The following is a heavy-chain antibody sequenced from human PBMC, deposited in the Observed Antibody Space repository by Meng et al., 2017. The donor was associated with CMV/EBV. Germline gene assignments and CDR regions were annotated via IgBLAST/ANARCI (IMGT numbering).Heavy chain of an antibody. D-gene: IGHD1-26*01. CDR3: AKDGGVGAQYYFDY. Sequence: QVWRVESGGGVDQPMGTLSPSCEASGFTFRSSGMHWVRQAPSKRLEWVAFIRYNGSNKYYGDSVQVRFTISRDNSKNTLYLQMNSLRAEDTAVYYCAKDGGVGAQYYFDYWGQGTLVTVSS. J-gene: IGHJ4*02. CDR2: IRYNGSNK. V-gene: IGHV3-30*02. CDR1: GFTFRSSG.